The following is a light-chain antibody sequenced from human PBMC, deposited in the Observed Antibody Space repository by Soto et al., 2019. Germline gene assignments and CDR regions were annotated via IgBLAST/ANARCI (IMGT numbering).Light chain of an antibody. CDR2: DAS. J-gene: IGKJ5*01. Sequence: EIVMTQSPATLSLSPGERATLSCRASQSVSSTLAWYQQKPGHAPRLLLYDASTRATGIPARFSGSGSGTEFTPTISSRQSEDFAVYYCQQYNDWPPITFGQGTRLEIK. CDR1: QSVSST. CDR3: QQYNDWPPIT. V-gene: IGKV3-15*01.